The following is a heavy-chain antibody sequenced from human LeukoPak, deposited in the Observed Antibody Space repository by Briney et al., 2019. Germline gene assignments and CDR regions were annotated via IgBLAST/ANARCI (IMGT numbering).Heavy chain of an antibody. V-gene: IGHV3-30*18. D-gene: IGHD1-1*01. J-gene: IGHJ4*02. Sequence: GRSLRLSCAAPGFTFSSYGMHWVRQAPGKGLEWVAVISYDGSSKYYADSVKGRFTISRDNSKNTLYLQMNSLRAEDTAVYYCAKAPTTGTTSTLCYYWGQGTLVTVSS. CDR3: AKAPTTGTTSTLCYY. CDR1: GFTFSSYG. CDR2: ISYDGSSK.